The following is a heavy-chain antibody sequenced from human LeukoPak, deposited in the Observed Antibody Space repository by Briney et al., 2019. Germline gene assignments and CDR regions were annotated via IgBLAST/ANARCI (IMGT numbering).Heavy chain of an antibody. Sequence: GGSLRLSCAASGFPFSTSAMSWVRQAPGKGLQWVSSILGSGRDTYYTDSVKGRFTISRDNSKNTLYLQMNSLRAEDTAVYYCARFRLARPARPFDYWGQGTLVTVSS. CDR3: ARFRLARPARPFDY. V-gene: IGHV3-23*01. J-gene: IGHJ4*02. CDR1: GFPFSTSA. CDR2: ILGSGRDT. D-gene: IGHD6-19*01.